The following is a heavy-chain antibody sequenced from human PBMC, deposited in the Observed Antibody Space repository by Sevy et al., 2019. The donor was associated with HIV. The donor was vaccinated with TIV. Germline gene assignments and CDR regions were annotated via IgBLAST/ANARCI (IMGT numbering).Heavy chain of an antibody. J-gene: IGHJ5*01. V-gene: IGHV3-49*03. Sequence: GGSLRLSCTASGFTFGDYAMSWFRQAPGKGLEWVGFIRSKAYGGTTEYAASVKGRFTISRDDSKSIAYLQMNSLKTEDTAVYYCTRPPYSGGGYDYYWFDSWGQGTLVTVSS. CDR3: TRPPYSGGGYDYYWFDS. D-gene: IGHD5-12*01. CDR2: IRSKAYGGTT. CDR1: GFTFGDYA.